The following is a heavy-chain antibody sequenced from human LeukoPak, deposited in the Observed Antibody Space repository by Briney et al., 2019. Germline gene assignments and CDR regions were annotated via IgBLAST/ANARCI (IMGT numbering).Heavy chain of an antibody. D-gene: IGHD2-2*01. CDR1: GFAFDEHG. CDR3: ARAPITSLFYFDY. CDR2: INWSGGST. J-gene: IGHJ4*02. Sequence: GGSLRLSCTASGFAFDEHGMSWVRQVPGKGLEWVSGINWSGGSTGYADPLRGRFTISRDNAKNSLYLQMDSLRAEDTALYYCARAPITSLFYFDYWGQGTLVTVSS. V-gene: IGHV3-20*04.